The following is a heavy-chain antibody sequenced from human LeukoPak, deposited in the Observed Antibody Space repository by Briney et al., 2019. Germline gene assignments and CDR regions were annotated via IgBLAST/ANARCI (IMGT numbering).Heavy chain of an antibody. Sequence: ASVKVSCKASGYTFTGYYMHWVRQAPGQGLEWMGWINPHSGGTNYAQKFQGRVTMTRDTSVSTAYTELNKMQADDTAVYYCARDQSYSSGWYIDYWGQGTLVTVSS. CDR3: ARDQSYSSGWYIDY. D-gene: IGHD6-19*01. CDR2: INPHSGGT. CDR1: GYTFTGYY. J-gene: IGHJ4*02. V-gene: IGHV1-2*02.